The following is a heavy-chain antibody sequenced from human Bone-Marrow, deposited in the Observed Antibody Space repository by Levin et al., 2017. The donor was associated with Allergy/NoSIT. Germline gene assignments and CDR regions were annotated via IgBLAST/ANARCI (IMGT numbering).Heavy chain of an antibody. CDR1: GFSFSSYA. CDR3: AKDRYSSSSGVNFDY. CDR2: ISGSGGHT. Sequence: ETLSLTCAASGFSFSSYAMSWVRQAPGKGLEWVSTISGSGGHTSYADSVKGRFTISRDNSKNTLSLQMNSLRAEDTAIYFCAKDRYSSSSGVNFDYWGQGTLVTVSS. J-gene: IGHJ4*02. D-gene: IGHD6-6*01. V-gene: IGHV3-23*01.